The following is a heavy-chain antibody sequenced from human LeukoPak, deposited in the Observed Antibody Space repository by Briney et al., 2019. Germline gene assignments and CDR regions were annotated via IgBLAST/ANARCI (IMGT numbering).Heavy chain of an antibody. Sequence: PSETLSLTCTVSGGSISSSSYYWGWIRQPPGKGLEWIGSIYYSGSTYYNPSLKSRVTISVDTSKNQSSLKLSSVTAADTAVYYCARHLPYSSSPNWFDPWGQGTLVTVSS. J-gene: IGHJ5*02. D-gene: IGHD6-6*01. CDR3: ARHLPYSSSPNWFDP. V-gene: IGHV4-39*01. CDR2: IYYSGST. CDR1: GGSISSSSYY.